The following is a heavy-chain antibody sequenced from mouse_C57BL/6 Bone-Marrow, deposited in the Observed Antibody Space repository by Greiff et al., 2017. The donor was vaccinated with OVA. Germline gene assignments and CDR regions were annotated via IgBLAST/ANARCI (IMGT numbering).Heavy chain of an antibody. V-gene: IGHV5-16*01. CDR2: INYDGSST. D-gene: IGHD2-3*01. CDR3: SRFYNGYYDWYYDD. J-gene: IGHJ1*03. CDR1: GFTFSDYY. Sequence: EVQLVESEGGLVQPGSSMKLSCTASGFTFSDYYMAWVRQVPEKGLEWVANINYDGSSTYYLDSLKSRFIISRDNAKSILYLQMRSLKAEDTATYDCSRFYNGYYDWYYDDWGTGTTVTVSS.